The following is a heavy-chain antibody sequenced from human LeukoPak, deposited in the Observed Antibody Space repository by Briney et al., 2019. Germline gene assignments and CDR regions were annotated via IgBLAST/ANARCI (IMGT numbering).Heavy chain of an antibody. J-gene: IGHJ4*02. CDR3: ARDPYYYDSSGYYGPPCFDY. CDR1: AGSISSSNW. Sequence: TLSPTCAVSAGSISSSNWWSWVRQSPVKGLEWIGEIYLYGTTNYNPSLKSRVTISVDTSKNQFSLKLSSVTAADTAVYYCARDPYYYDSSGYYGPPCFDYWGQGTLVTVSS. V-gene: IGHV4-4*02. D-gene: IGHD3-22*01. CDR2: IYLYGTT.